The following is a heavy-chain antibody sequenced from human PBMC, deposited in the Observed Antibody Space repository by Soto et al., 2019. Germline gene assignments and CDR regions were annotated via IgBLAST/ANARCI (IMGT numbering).Heavy chain of an antibody. Sequence: ASVKVTCKACGYTFTSYGISWVRQAPGQGLEWMGWISADNGNTNYAQKLQGRVTMTTDTSTSTAYMELRSLRSDDTAVYYCARDRMYDSSGYYYPHCDYWGQGTLVTVSS. J-gene: IGHJ4*02. CDR3: ARDRMYDSSGYYYPHCDY. CDR2: ISADNGNT. D-gene: IGHD3-22*01. V-gene: IGHV1-18*01. CDR1: GYTFTSYG.